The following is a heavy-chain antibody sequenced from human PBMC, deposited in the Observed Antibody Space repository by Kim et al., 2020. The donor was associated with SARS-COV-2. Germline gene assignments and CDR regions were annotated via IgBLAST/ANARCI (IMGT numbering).Heavy chain of an antibody. CDR2: TYYSGRT. CDR3: ARYPARLDFWSGYSPYYFDY. V-gene: IGHV4-59*01. Sequence: SETLSLTCTVSGGSISSYYWSWIRQPPGKGLEWIGYTYYSGRTNYNPSLKSRVTISVDTSKNQFSLKLSSVTAADTAVYYCARYPARLDFWSGYSPYYFDYWGQGTLVTVSS. D-gene: IGHD3-3*01. CDR1: GGSISSYY. J-gene: IGHJ4*02.